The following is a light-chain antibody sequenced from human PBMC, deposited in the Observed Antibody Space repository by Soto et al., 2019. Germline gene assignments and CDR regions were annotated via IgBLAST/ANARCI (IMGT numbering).Light chain of an antibody. CDR3: QSYDRSLSAV. CDR1: SSNIGAGYD. Sequence: QSVLTQPPSVSGAPGQRVTISCTGSSSNIGAGYDVHWYQQLPGTAPKLLINGNSNRPSGVPDRFSGSKSDTSASLAITGLQAEDEADYYCQSYDRSLSAVFGGGTQLTVL. V-gene: IGLV1-40*01. J-gene: IGLJ2*01. CDR2: GNS.